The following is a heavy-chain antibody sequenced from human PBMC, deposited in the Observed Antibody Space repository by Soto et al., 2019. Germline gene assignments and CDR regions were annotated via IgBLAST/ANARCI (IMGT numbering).Heavy chain of an antibody. CDR3: ARSAYCSSPSCSPLGYNMDV. D-gene: IGHD2-8*01. CDR1: GYTFTDYA. Sequence: QVQLVQSGAEVKKPWASVKVSCKASGYTFTDYAIHWVRQAPGQRLEWMGWINAGNGNTVYSQKFQGRITITRDTWASIAYEELSTLTSADTAVFYCARSAYCSSPSCSPLGYNMDVSGKGTTVTVSS. J-gene: IGHJ6*03. V-gene: IGHV1-3*01. CDR2: INAGNGNT.